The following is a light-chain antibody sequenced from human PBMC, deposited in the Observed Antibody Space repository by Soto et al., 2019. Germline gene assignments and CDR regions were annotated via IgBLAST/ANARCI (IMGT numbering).Light chain of an antibody. CDR2: GGS. J-gene: IGKJ4*01. CDR1: QSVSSNH. V-gene: IGKV3-20*02. Sequence: MLFTQSPATLSLSPGERATLSCRASQSVSSNHLAWYQQKPGQAPRLLIYGGSSRATGIPVRFSGSGSGTDFTLTISSLQPEDVATYYCQKYNSAPLTFGGGTKVDIK. CDR3: QKYNSAPLT.